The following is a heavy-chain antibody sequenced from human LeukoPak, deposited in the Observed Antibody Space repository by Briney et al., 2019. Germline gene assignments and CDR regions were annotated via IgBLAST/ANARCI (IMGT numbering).Heavy chain of an antibody. J-gene: IGHJ2*01. CDR2: SDPEDGET. CDR1: GSTLSDLS. Sequence: GASVKVSCKVSGSTLSDLSIHWVRQAPGKGLEYVGGSDPEDGETFHAQNFQGRITMTEDTSIDPAYMELSSLRSEDTAVYYCVTDRARLFWYFDLWGRGTLVTVSS. D-gene: IGHD2-21*02. V-gene: IGHV1-24*01. CDR3: VTDRARLFWYFDL.